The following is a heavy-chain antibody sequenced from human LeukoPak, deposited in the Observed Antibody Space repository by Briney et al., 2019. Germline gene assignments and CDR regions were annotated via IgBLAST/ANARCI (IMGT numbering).Heavy chain of an antibody. Sequence: PGGSLRLSCAASGFTFSSYGMHWVRQAPGKGLEWVAVIWYDGSNKYYADSVKGRFTISRDNSKNTLYLQMNSPRAEDTAVYYCARDGLGMGIGAFDIWGQGTMVTVSS. V-gene: IGHV3-33*01. D-gene: IGHD3/OR15-3a*01. CDR3: ARDGLGMGIGAFDI. CDR1: GFTFSSYG. J-gene: IGHJ3*02. CDR2: IWYDGSNK.